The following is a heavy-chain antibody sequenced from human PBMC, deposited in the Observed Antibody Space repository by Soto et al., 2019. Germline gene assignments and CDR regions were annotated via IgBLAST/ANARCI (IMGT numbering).Heavy chain of an antibody. CDR1: GGAMTTGSYF. CDR3: ARARNRYFDY. CDR2: VFRSGSI. V-gene: IGHV4-61*01. J-gene: IGHJ4*02. Sequence: QVQLQESGPGLVRPSESLSLTCNVSGGAMTTGSYFWSWIRQPPGKGLEWIGYVFRSGSINYSPSCQSRVNISIDTSKNQFSPMLKSVTAADTAVYFCARARNRYFDYWGQGALVTVSS.